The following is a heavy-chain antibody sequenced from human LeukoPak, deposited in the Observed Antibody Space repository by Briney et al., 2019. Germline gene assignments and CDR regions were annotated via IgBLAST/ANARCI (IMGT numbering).Heavy chain of an antibody. CDR3: ARAGKSASDRYFDY. Sequence: SEALSLTCTVSGYSISSGYYWGWIRQPPGKGLDWIGSIYHSGSTYYNPSLKSRVTISLDQSKNQFSLTLNSMTAADTAVYYCARAGKSASDRYFDYWVREPWSPSPQ. J-gene: IGHJ4*02. V-gene: IGHV4-38-2*02. D-gene: IGHD1-14*01. CDR1: GYSISSGYY. CDR2: IYHSGST.